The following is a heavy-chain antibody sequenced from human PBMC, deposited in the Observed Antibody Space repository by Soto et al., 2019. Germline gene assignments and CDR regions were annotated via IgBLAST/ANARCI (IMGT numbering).Heavy chain of an antibody. CDR2: MFYSGNT. Sequence: TSETLSLTCTVSGDSISSSTYYWGWIRQSPGKGLEWIGSMFYSGNTYYNPSLKSRVTLSIDTSKNQFSLKLNSVTAADTAVYYCVSPEGYYDSSGYTLDYWGQGTLVTVS. CDR1: GDSISSSTYY. V-gene: IGHV4-39*01. J-gene: IGHJ4*02. CDR3: VSPEGYYDSSGYTLDY. D-gene: IGHD3-22*01.